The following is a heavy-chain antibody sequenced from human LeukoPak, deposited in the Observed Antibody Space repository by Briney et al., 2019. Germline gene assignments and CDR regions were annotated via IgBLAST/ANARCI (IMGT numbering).Heavy chain of an antibody. V-gene: IGHV1-8*01. Sequence: WASVKVSCKASGYTFTSYDINWVRQATGQGLEWMGWMNPNSGNTGYAQRFQGRVTMTRNTSISTAYMELSSLRSEDTAVYYCARVLGIAAAGTVDYWGQGTLVTVSS. J-gene: IGHJ4*02. CDR3: ARVLGIAAAGTVDY. CDR2: MNPNSGNT. CDR1: GYTFTSYD. D-gene: IGHD6-13*01.